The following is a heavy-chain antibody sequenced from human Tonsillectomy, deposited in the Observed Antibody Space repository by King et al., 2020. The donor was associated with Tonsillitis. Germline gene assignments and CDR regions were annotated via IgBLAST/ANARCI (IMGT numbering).Heavy chain of an antibody. CDR1: GGSISSGTYY. D-gene: IGHD2-15*01. V-gene: IGHV4-39*01. J-gene: IGHJ3*01. CDR3: ARREGYCSGGNCYDAFDL. Sequence: QLQESGPGLVKPSETLSLTCTVSGGSISSGTYYWGWIRQPPGKGLEWIGSMYYSGSTYYNPSLKSRVIISADTSKNQFSLKLNSVNAADTAVYYCARREGYCSGGNCYDAFDLWGQGTMVTVSS. CDR2: MYYSGST.